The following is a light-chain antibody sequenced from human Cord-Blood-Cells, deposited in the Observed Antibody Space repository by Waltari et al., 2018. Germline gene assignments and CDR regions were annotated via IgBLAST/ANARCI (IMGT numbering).Light chain of an antibody. CDR1: QGISSY. CDR3: QQYYSYPFT. V-gene: IGKV1-8*01. CDR2: AAS. Sequence: AIRMTPSPSSFSASTGDSVTITCRASQGISSYLAWYQQKPGKAPKLLIYAASTLQSGVPSRFSGSGSGTDFTLTISCLQSEDFATYYCQQYYSYPFTFGPGTKVDIK. J-gene: IGKJ3*01.